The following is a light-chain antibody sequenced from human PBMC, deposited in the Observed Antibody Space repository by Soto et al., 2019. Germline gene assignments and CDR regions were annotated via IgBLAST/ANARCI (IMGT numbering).Light chain of an antibody. V-gene: IGKV3-20*01. J-gene: IGKJ5*01. CDR1: QSVSSY. CDR3: QQYGSSPPIT. CDR2: DAS. Sequence: ILLTQSPSTLSFSPGQRATLSCRASQSVSSYLAWYQQKPGQAPRLLIYDASNRATGIPARFSGSGSGTDFTLTISRLEPEDFAVYYCQQYGSSPPITFGQGTRLEIK.